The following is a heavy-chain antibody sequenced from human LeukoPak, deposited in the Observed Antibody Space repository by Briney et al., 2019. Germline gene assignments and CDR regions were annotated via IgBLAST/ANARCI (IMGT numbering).Heavy chain of an antibody. CDR3: AIAGIVVTGILHYYYYMDV. CDR1: GFTFSYHD. CDR2: IGIAGDT. V-gene: IGHV3-13*01. J-gene: IGHJ6*03. D-gene: IGHD6-19*01. Sequence: GGSLRLSCVASGFTFSYHDMHWVRQTSGKGLEWVSAIGIAGDTYYSGSVKGRFTISRDNAKNSLYLQMDSLTAGDTAVYQCAIAGIVVTGILHYYYYMDVWGKGTTVTVSS.